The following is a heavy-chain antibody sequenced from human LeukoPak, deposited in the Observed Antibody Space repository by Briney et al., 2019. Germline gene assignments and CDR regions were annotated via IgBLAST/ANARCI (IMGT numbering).Heavy chain of an antibody. CDR3: ARAGGYYDSSGYYYVGQIDY. Sequence: ASVTVSCKASGYTFTSYGISWVRQAPGQGLERMGWISAYNGNTNYAQKLQGRVTMTTDTSTSTAYMELRSLRSDDTAVYYCARAGGYYDSSGYYYVGQIDYWGQGTLVTVSS. CDR2: ISAYNGNT. D-gene: IGHD3-22*01. CDR1: GYTFTSYG. J-gene: IGHJ4*02. V-gene: IGHV1-18*01.